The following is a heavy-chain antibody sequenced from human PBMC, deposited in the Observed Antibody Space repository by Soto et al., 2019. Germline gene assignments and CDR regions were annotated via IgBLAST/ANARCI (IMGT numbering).Heavy chain of an antibody. D-gene: IGHD6-19*01. CDR1: GFTFTSSA. CDR3: ARLIPSYSRGWSYYDYGMDV. J-gene: IGHJ6*02. CDR2: ISAYNGNT. V-gene: IGHV1-18*01. Sequence: ASVKVSWKDSGFTFTSSAVQRVRQPPGQGLAWMGWISAYNGNTNYAQKLQGRVTMTTDTSTSTAYMELRSLRSDDTAVYYCARLIPSYSRGWSYYDYGMDVWGQGSSVTVSS.